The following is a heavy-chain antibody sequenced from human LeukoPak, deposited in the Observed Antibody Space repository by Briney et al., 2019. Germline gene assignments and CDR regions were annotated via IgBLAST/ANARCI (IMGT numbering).Heavy chain of an antibody. CDR3: TTVPGGIAAADY. V-gene: IGHV3-15*01. CDR2: IKSKTDGGPT. Sequence: GGSLRLSCAASGFTFSNAWMSCVRQAPGEGLEWVGRIKSKTDGGPTDYAAPVKGRFTISRDDSKNTPYLQMNSLKTDDTAVDYCTTVPGGIAAADYWGQGTLVTVSS. D-gene: IGHD6-13*01. J-gene: IGHJ4*02. CDR1: GFTFSNAW.